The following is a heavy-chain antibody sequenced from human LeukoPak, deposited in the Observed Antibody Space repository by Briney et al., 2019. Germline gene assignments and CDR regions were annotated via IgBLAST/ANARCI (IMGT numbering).Heavy chain of an antibody. V-gene: IGHV1-69*13. CDR3: ARCRDPESSSIAAPRTLGYYYMDV. CDR2: IIPIFGTA. J-gene: IGHJ6*03. D-gene: IGHD6-6*01. Sequence: VKVSCKASGGTFSSYAISWVRQAPGQGLEWMGGIIPIFGTANYAQKFQGRVTITADESTSTAYMELSSLRSEDTAVYYCARCRDPESSSIAAPRTLGYYYMDVWGKGTTVTVSS. CDR1: GGTFSSYA.